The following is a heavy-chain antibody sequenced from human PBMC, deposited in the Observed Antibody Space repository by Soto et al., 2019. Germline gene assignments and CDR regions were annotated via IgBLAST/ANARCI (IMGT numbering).Heavy chain of an antibody. CDR2: ITPSSSTI. CDR1: GFTFSAYS. V-gene: IGHV3-48*01. CDR3: ASGRLTRDAFDI. D-gene: IGHD4-4*01. J-gene: IGHJ3*02. Sequence: EVQLVESGGGLVQPGGSLRLSCAASGFTFSAYSINWVRQAPGKGLVWVSYITPSSSTIYYSDSVKGRFTISRDNAQNSLYLQMNSLRAEDSAMYFCASGRLTRDAFDIWGQGTVVTVSS.